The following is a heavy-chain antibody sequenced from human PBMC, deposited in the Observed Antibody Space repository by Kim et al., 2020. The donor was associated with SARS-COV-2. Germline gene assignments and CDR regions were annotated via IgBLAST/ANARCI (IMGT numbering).Heavy chain of an antibody. V-gene: IGHV3-7*01. Sequence: GGSLRLSCAASGFTFSRYWMSWVRQAPGKGLEWVASIKQDGSERYYVDSVKGRFTISRDNARNSLYLQLNSLRAEDTAVYYCVRDHYDTSGYYYEIFDYWGQGTLVTVSS. J-gene: IGHJ4*02. D-gene: IGHD3-22*01. CDR2: IKQDGSER. CDR1: GFTFSRYW. CDR3: VRDHYDTSGYYYEIFDY.